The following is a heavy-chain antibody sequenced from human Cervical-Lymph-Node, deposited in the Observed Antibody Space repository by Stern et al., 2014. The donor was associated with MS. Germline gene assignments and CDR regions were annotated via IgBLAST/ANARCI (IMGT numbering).Heavy chain of an antibody. CDR1: GYIFTDYY. D-gene: IGHD3-3*01. J-gene: IGHJ4*01. CDR3: ARGSGTAYDLRGDY. CDR2: INPNSGGT. Sequence: QVQLVQSGAEAKAPGASMKVSCRASGYIFTDYYLHWVRQAPGQGLEWLGWINPNSGGTNYAQNFQGRVTMTRDTSINTAYMELRWLGYADTAVYYCARGSGTAYDLRGDYWGQGTLVTVSS. V-gene: IGHV1-2*02.